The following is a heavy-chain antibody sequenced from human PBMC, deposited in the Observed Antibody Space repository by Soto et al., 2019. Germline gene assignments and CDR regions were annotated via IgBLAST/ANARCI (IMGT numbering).Heavy chain of an antibody. V-gene: IGHV1-46*01. J-gene: IGHJ6*02. D-gene: IGHD6-19*01. CDR2: INPSGGST. CDR3: AREKIAVAEYYYYGMDV. Sequence: SVKVSCKASGYTFTSYYMHWVRQAPGQGLEWMGIINPSGGSTSYAQKFQGGVTMTRDTSTSTVYMELSSLRSEDTAVYYCAREKIAVAEYYYYGMDVWGQGTTVTVSS. CDR1: GYTFTSYY.